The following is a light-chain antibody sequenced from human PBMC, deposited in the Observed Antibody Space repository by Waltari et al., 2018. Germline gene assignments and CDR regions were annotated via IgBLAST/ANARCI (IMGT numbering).Light chain of an antibody. CDR1: SSDVGPYNL. CDR2: EVT. Sequence: QSALTQSASVSGSPGQSITISCSGSSSDVGPYNLVSWYQQHPGKVPKLMIYEVTERPSGVSNRFSASKSGNTASLTISGLQAEDEADYYCCSYAGSNTYVFGTGTKVIVL. CDR3: CSYAGSNTYV. V-gene: IGLV2-23*02. J-gene: IGLJ1*01.